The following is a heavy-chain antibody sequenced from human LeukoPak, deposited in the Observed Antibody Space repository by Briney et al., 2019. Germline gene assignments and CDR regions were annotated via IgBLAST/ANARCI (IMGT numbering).Heavy chain of an antibody. V-gene: IGHV3-21*01. CDR2: ISSSSSYI. CDR1: GFTFSSYS. CDR3: ARDSYCRGIWFGELFRCYCGMDV. Sequence: GGSLRLSCAASGFTFSSYSMNWVRQAPGKGLEWVSSISSSSSYIYYADSVKGRFTISRDNAKNSLYLQMNSLRAEDTAVYYCARDSYCRGIWFGELFRCYCGMDVWGQGTTVTVSS. J-gene: IGHJ6*02. D-gene: IGHD3-10*01.